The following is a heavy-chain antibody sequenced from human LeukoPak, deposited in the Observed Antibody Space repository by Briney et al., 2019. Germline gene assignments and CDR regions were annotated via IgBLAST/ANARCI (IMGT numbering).Heavy chain of an antibody. CDR1: GGSFSGYY. CDR2: INHSGST. J-gene: IGHJ5*02. D-gene: IGHD3-10*01. CDR3: ARVRVYYYGSGSSRWFDP. Sequence: SGTLSLTCAVYGGSFSGYYWSWIRQPPEKGLEWIGEINHSGSTNYNPSLKSRVTISVDTSKNQFSLKLSSVTAADTAVYYCARVRVYYYGSGSSRWFDPWGQGTLVTVSS. V-gene: IGHV4-34*01.